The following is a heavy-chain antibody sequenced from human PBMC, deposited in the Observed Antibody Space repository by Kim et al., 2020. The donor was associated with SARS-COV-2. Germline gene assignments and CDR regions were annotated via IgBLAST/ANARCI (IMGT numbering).Heavy chain of an antibody. Sequence: SETLSLTCTVSGGSISSYYWSWIRQPPGKGLEWIGYIYYSGSTNYNPSLKSRVTISVDTSKNQFSLKLSSVTAADTAVYYCAGAYYRHGRRSYYYYGMDVWGQGTTVTVSS. D-gene: IGHD3-10*01. CDR2: IYYSGST. CDR3: AGAYYRHGRRSYYYYGMDV. J-gene: IGHJ6*02. V-gene: IGHV4-59*01. CDR1: GGSISSYY.